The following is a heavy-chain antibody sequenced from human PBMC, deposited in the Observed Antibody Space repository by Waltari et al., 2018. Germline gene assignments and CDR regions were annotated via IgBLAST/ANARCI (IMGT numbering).Heavy chain of an antibody. CDR1: GGSISSSSYY. J-gene: IGHJ3*02. Sequence: QLQLQESGPGLVKPSETLSLNCTVSGGSISSSSYYWGWTRQPPGKGLEWIGSIYYSGSTYYNPSLKSRVTISVDTSKNQFSLKLSSVTAADTAVYYCARLVRGANANNWNDGSYAFDIWGQGTMVTVSS. CDR2: IYYSGST. CDR3: ARLVRGANANNWNDGSYAFDI. V-gene: IGHV4-39*01. D-gene: IGHD1-1*01.